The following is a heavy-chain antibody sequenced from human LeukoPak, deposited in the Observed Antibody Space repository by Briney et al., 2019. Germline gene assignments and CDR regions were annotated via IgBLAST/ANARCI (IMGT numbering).Heavy chain of an antibody. CDR1: GFTFSDYY. J-gene: IGHJ3*02. V-gene: IGHV3-11*06. D-gene: IGHD3-22*01. Sequence: GGSLRLSCAASGFTFSDYYMSWIRQAPGKGLEWVSYISSSSSYTNYADSVKGRFTISRDNAKNSLYLQMNSLRAEDTAVYYCARDYDSSGYYERPRYDAFDMWGQGTMVTVSS. CDR2: ISSSSSYT. CDR3: ARDYDSSGYYERPRYDAFDM.